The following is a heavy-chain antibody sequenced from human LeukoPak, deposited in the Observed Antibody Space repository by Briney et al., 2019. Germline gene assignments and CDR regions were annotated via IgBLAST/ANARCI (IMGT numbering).Heavy chain of an antibody. CDR1: GFTFNNYG. V-gene: IGHV3-33*01. D-gene: IGHD3-22*01. CDR2: IWYDGSNK. Sequence: GRSLRLSCAASGFTFNNYGMHWVRQAPGKGLEWVAVIWYDGSNKYYADSVKGRFTISRDNSKNTVYLQLNSLRAEDTAVYYCARDPSYDRSGYQYYFDYWGQGTLVTVSS. CDR3: ARDPSYDRSGYQYYFDY. J-gene: IGHJ4*02.